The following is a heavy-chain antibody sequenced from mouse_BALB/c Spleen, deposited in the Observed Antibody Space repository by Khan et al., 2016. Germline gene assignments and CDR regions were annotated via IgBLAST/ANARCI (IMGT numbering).Heavy chain of an antibody. V-gene: IGHV3-8*02. Sequence: EVQLQESGPSLVQPSQTLSLTCSVTGDSITSGYLHWIRKFPGNKLEYMGYISYSGNTYYNPSLTSRISITPDTSENQSYLQLNSVTTEDTATYYWARYDGYFVDYWGQGTTLTVSS. J-gene: IGHJ2*01. CDR3: ARYDGYFVDY. CDR1: GDSITSGY. D-gene: IGHD2-3*01. CDR2: ISYSGNT.